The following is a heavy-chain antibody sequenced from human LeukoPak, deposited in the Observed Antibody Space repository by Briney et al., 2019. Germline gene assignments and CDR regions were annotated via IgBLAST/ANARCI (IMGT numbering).Heavy chain of an antibody. J-gene: IGHJ4*02. Sequence: SETLSLTCAVYGGSFSGYYWSWIRQPPGKGLEWIGEINHSGSTDYNPSLKSRVTISVDTSKNQFSLKLSSVTAADTAVYYCSYSGSYYPDYWGRGTLVTVSS. CDR2: INHSGST. D-gene: IGHD3-10*01. CDR1: GGSFSGYY. CDR3: SYSGSYYPDY. V-gene: IGHV4-34*01.